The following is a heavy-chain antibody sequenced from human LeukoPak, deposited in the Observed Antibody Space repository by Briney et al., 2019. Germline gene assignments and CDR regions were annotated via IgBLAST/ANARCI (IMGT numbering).Heavy chain of an antibody. Sequence: PGGSLRLSCAASGFTFSSYSMNWVRQAPGKGLEWVSYISSSSTIYYADSVKGRFTISRDNAKNSLYLQMNSLRAEDTTVYYCARHTGSYCDYWGQGTLVTVSS. D-gene: IGHD1-26*01. CDR3: ARHTGSYCDY. J-gene: IGHJ4*02. CDR2: ISSSSTI. V-gene: IGHV3-48*04. CDR1: GFTFSSYS.